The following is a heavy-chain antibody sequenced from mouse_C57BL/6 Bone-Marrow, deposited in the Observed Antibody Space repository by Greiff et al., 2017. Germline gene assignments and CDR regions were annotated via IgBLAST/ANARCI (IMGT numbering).Heavy chain of an antibody. V-gene: IGHV1-55*01. CDR1: GYTFTSYW. D-gene: IGHD2-3*01. Sequence: QVQLQQPGAELVKPGASVKMSCKASGYTFTSYWITWVKQRPGQGLEWIGDIYPGSGSTNYTAKFTSKATLTVDTSSSTAYMQLSSLTSEDSAVYCCARRWLLRGDWGQGTTLTVSS. CDR2: IYPGSGST. J-gene: IGHJ2*01. CDR3: ARRWLLRGD.